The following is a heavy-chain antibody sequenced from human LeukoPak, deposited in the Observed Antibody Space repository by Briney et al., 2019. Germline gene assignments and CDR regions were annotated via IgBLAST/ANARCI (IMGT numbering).Heavy chain of an antibody. V-gene: IGHV3-23*01. CDR2: ISGSGGST. D-gene: IGHD6-13*01. CDR3: AKDQQEYYGMDV. J-gene: IGHJ6*02. CDR1: GFTFSSYA. Sequence: GGSLRLSCAASGFTFSSYAMSWVRQAPGKGLEWVSAISGSGGSTYYADSVKGRFTISRDNSKNSLYLQMNSLRTEDTALYYCAKDQQEYYGMDVWGQGTTVTVSS.